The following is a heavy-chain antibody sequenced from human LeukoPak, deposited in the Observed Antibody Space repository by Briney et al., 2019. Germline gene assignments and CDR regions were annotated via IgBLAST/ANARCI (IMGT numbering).Heavy chain of an antibody. CDR2: ISYDGSNK. CDR1: GFTFSSYA. V-gene: IGHV3-30*04. Sequence: GGSLRLSCAASGFTFSSYAMHWVRQAPGKGLEWVAVISYDGSNKYYADSVKGRITISRDNSKNTLYLQMNSLRAEDTAVYYCAKRFRGSSGLYYFDYWGQGTLVTVSS. D-gene: IGHD6-13*01. CDR3: AKRFRGSSGLYYFDY. J-gene: IGHJ4*02.